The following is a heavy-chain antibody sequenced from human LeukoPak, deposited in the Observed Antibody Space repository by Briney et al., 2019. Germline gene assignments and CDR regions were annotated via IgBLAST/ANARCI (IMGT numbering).Heavy chain of an antibody. CDR2: IYYSGST. V-gene: IGHV4-59*08. D-gene: IGHD4-11*01. CDR1: GGSISSYY. CDR3: ARHEYSNYPLDY. J-gene: IGHJ4*02. Sequence: SETLSLTCTVSGGSISSYYWSWIRQPPGKGLEWIGYIYYSGSTNYNPSLKSRVTISVDTSKNQFSLKLSSVTAADTAVYYCARHEYSNYPLDYWGQGTLVTVSS.